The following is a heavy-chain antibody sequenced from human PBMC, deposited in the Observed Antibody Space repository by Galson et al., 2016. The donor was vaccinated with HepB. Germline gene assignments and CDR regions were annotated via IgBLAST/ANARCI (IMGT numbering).Heavy chain of an antibody. V-gene: IGHV3-33*08. CDR2: SRYDGSNK. J-gene: IGHJ6*01. Sequence: LRLSCAASXYSFSXYNMHWVRQAPGKGLEXXAVSRYDGSNKNYXDXXXGXFTISRDNSNNTLHLQMNSLRAEDTAVYYCARDNAWFGERKYYYYYGLDVWGQGTTVTVSS. CDR3: ARDNAWFGERKYYYYYGLDV. CDR1: XYSFSXYN. D-gene: IGHD3-10*01.